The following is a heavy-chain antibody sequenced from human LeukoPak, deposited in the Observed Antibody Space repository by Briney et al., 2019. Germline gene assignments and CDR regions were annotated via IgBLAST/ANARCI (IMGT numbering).Heavy chain of an antibody. D-gene: IGHD6-19*01. Sequence: GGSLRLSCATSGFIFSRYWMSWVRQAPGKGLEWVANINQDESEKNYVDSVKGRFTISRDNAKNSLYLQMNSLRAEDTAVYYCARDSSGWELVDYWGQGTLVTVSS. CDR3: ARDSSGWELVDY. CDR1: GFIFSRYW. V-gene: IGHV3-7*01. CDR2: INQDESEK. J-gene: IGHJ4*02.